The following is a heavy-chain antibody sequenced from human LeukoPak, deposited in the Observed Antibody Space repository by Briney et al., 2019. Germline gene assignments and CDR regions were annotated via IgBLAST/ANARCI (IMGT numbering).Heavy chain of an antibody. Sequence: GGSLRLSCAASGFTVTNNYMTWVRQAPGKGLEWVSFINSGGNTYYADSVKGRFTISRDKLKNTLYLQMNSLRAEDTAVYYCVTTDYDILTGYSPHWGQGTLVTVSS. CDR2: INSGGNT. J-gene: IGHJ4*02. CDR3: VTTDYDILTGYSPH. V-gene: IGHV3-53*01. D-gene: IGHD3-9*01. CDR1: GFTVTNNY.